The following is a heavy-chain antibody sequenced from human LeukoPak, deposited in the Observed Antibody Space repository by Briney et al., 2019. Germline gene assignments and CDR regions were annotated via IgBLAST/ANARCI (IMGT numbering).Heavy chain of an antibody. Sequence: PSETLSLTCAVSGGSISSTNWWSWVRQPPGKGLEWIGEIYHIGSTNYNPSLKSRVTISVDKSKNQFSLKLSSVTAADTAVYYCARRSGETYYYGSGSYDIGDYWGQGTLVTVSS. D-gene: IGHD3-10*01. CDR1: GGSISSTNW. J-gene: IGHJ4*02. V-gene: IGHV4-4*02. CDR2: IYHIGST. CDR3: ARRSGETYYYGSGSYDIGDY.